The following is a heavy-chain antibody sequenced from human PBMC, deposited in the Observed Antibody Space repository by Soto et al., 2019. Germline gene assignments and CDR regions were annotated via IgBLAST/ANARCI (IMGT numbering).Heavy chain of an antibody. D-gene: IGHD2-21*01. J-gene: IGHJ4*02. V-gene: IGHV4-59*08. Sequence: SETLSLTCTVSGGSISSYYWSWIRQPPGKGLEWIGYIYYSGSTNYNPSLKSRVTISVDTSKNQFSLKLSSVTAADTAVYYCASGTWWWRFDYWGQGTLVTVSS. CDR3: ASGTWWWRFDY. CDR2: IYYSGST. CDR1: GGSISSYY.